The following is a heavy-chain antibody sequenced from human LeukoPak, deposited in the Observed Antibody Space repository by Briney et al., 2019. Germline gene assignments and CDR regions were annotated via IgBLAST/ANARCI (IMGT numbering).Heavy chain of an antibody. Sequence: SETLSLTCTVSGGSIIGYYWSWIRQPPGQGLEWIGYIHYSGSTNYNPSLKSRVTISLDMSKNQFSLKLNSVPAADTAVYYCAREGQWLPDWFDPWGQGTLVTVSS. CDR3: AREGQWLPDWFDP. D-gene: IGHD6-19*01. J-gene: IGHJ5*02. CDR1: GGSIIGYY. CDR2: IHYSGST. V-gene: IGHV4-59*01.